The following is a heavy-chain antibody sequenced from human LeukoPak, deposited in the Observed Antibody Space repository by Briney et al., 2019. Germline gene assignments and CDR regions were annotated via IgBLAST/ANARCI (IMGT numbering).Heavy chain of an antibody. Sequence: GESLKISWKGSGYRFTSYWIGWVRQMPGKSLEWMGIIYPGDSDTRYSPSFQGQVTISADKSISTAYLHWSSLRASDTAMYYCARRPSYDFWSGYYGVDGLDVWGQGTMVTVSS. CDR3: ARRPSYDFWSGYYGVDGLDV. CDR2: IYPGDSDT. CDR1: GYRFTSYW. J-gene: IGHJ3*01. D-gene: IGHD3-3*01. V-gene: IGHV5-51*01.